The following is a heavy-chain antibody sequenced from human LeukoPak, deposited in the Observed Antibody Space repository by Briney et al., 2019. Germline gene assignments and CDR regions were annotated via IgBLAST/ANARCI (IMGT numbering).Heavy chain of an antibody. J-gene: IGHJ4*02. CDR3: ARGPIAMVRGVITTLDY. CDR1: GFTFSSYG. V-gene: IGHV3-33*01. D-gene: IGHD3-10*01. CDR2: IWYDGSNK. Sequence: GGSLRLSCAASGFTFSSYGMHWVRKAPGKGLEWVAVIWYDGSNKYYADSVKGRFTISRDNSKNTLYLQMNSLRAEDTAVYYCARGPIAMVRGVITTLDYWGQGTLVTVSS.